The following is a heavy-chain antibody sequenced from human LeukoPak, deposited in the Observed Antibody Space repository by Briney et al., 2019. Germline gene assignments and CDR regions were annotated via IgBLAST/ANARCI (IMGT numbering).Heavy chain of an antibody. J-gene: IGHJ4*02. V-gene: IGHV3-23*01. CDR1: GFTFSSYA. CDR2: ISGSGDST. D-gene: IGHD5-18*01. Sequence: PGGSLRLSCAASGFTFSSYAMTWVRQAPGKGLEWVSGISGSGDSTYCADSVKGRFTISRDNSKNTLYLQMNSLRDEDTAVYYCAKCAGYSYGYSDYWGQGTLVTVSS. CDR3: AKCAGYSYGYSDY.